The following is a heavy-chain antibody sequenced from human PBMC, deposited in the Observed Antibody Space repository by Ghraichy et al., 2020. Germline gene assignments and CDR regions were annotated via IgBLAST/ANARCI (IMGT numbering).Heavy chain of an antibody. Sequence: ASVKVSCKASGYTFTGYYMHWVRQAPGQGLEWMGWINPNSGGTNYAQKFQGRVTMTRDTSISTAYMELSRLRSDDTAVYYCARGPPYSSGWELGAFDIWGQGTMVTVSS. V-gene: IGHV1-2*02. CDR1: GYTFTGYY. CDR2: INPNSGGT. CDR3: ARGPPYSSGWELGAFDI. J-gene: IGHJ3*02. D-gene: IGHD6-19*01.